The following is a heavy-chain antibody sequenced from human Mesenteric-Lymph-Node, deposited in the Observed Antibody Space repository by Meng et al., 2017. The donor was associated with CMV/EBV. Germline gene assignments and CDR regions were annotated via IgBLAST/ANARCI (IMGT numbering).Heavy chain of an antibody. Sequence: SETLSLTCTVSGGSVSSGSHFWSWIRQPPGKGLEWIGYIYYRGSTNYNPSLKSRVTISIDTSKNQFSLKLTSVTAADTAMYYCARGRYSSGWRGLAHWGQGTLVTVSS. CDR3: ARGRYSSGWRGLAH. V-gene: IGHV4-61*01. CDR1: GGSVSSGSHF. D-gene: IGHD6-19*01. CDR2: IYYRGST. J-gene: IGHJ5*02.